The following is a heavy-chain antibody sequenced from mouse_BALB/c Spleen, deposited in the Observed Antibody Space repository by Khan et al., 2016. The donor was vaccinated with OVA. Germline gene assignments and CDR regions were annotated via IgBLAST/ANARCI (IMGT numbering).Heavy chain of an antibody. CDR1: GFSLTSYG. Sequence: QVQLKESGPGLVAPSQSLSITCTVSGFSLTSYGVPWVRQPPGKGLEWLGVIWAGGSTNYNSALMSRLNISKDNSKSQVFLKMNSQQTEDKAIYYCDRLEDIWGQGTTLTVSS. CDR3: DRLEDI. D-gene: IGHD1-3*01. J-gene: IGHJ2*01. CDR2: IWAGGST. V-gene: IGHV2-9*02.